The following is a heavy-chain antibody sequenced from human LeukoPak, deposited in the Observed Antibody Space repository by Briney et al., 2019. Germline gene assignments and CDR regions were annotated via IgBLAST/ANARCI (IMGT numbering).Heavy chain of an antibody. CDR1: GGSISSSSYY. V-gene: IGHV4-39*07. D-gene: IGHD6-13*01. Sequence: SETLSLTCTVSGGSISSSSYYWSWIRQPPGKGLEWIGEINHSGSTNYNPSLKSRVTISVDTSKNQFSLKLSSVTAADTAVYYCARCLFKRAAAGGAFDIWGQGTMVTVSS. J-gene: IGHJ3*02. CDR2: INHSGST. CDR3: ARCLFKRAAAGGAFDI.